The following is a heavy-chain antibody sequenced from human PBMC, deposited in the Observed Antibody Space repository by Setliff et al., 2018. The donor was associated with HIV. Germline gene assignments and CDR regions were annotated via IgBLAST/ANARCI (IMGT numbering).Heavy chain of an antibody. J-gene: IGHJ6*03. D-gene: IGHD1-26*01. CDR3: ARDGGSSPSPVSDYYYYMDV. V-gene: IGHV3-33*01. CDR1: GFTLSVYG. Sequence: SLRLSCEGSGFTLSVYGMHWVRQAPGKGLEWVAVLWYDGGKKHYADSLKGRFTISRDDSKNSVYLQMNSLRAEDTAVYYCARDGGSSPSPVSDYYYYMDVWGKGTTVTVSS. CDR2: LWYDGGKK.